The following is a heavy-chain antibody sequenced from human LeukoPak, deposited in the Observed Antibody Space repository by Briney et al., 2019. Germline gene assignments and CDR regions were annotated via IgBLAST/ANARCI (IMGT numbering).Heavy chain of an antibody. V-gene: IGHV3-53*01. J-gene: IGHJ3*01. CDR2: IYNDGST. CDR3: VKRLTLGDLSIKGAFAL. D-gene: IGHD3-16*02. CDR1: GFTVSSNY. Sequence: GGSLRLSCAASGFTVSSNYMSWVRQGPGKGLELVALIYNDGSTHYTDSVKGRFTISRDTSRNTLFLQMNSLRVEDSAMYYCVKRLTLGDLSIKGAFALWGQGTLVTVAS.